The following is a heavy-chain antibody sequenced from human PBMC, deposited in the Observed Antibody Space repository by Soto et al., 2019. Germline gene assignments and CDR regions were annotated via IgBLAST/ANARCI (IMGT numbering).Heavy chain of an antibody. CDR3: AKDMGDDYGDYAGFGY. CDR1: GFTFDDYA. CDR2: ISWNSGSI. Sequence: EVQLVESGGGLVQPGRSLRLSCAASGFTFDDYAMHWVRQAPGKGLEWVSGISWNSGSIGYADSVKGRFTISRDNAKNSLYLQMNSLGAEDTALYYCAKDMGDDYGDYAGFGYWGQGTLVTVSS. V-gene: IGHV3-9*01. D-gene: IGHD4-17*01. J-gene: IGHJ4*02.